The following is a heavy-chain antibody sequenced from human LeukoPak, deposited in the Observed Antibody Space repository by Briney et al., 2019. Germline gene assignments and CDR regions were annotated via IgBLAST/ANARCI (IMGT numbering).Heavy chain of an antibody. CDR3: ATRYSSGWYRS. CDR1: GGSFSGYY. J-gene: IGHJ4*02. D-gene: IGHD6-19*01. V-gene: IGHV4-34*01. CDR2: INHSGST. Sequence: KPSETLSLTCAVYGGSFSGYYWSWIRQPPGKGLEWIGEINHSGSTNYNPSLKSRVTISVDTSRNQFSLKLSSVAAADTAVYYCATRYSSGWYRSWGQGTLFTVSS.